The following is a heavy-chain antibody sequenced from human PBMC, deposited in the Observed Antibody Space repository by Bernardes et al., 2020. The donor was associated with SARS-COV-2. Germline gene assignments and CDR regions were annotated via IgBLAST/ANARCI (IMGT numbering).Heavy chain of an antibody. J-gene: IGHJ6*02. CDR3: ARARTLMDV. V-gene: IGHV1-46*01. CDR1: GYTFTSYY. CDR2: INTSGGST. Sequence: ASVKVSCKASGYTFTSYYMHWVRQAPGQGLEWMGIINTSGGSTSYGQKFQGRVTMTRDTSTSTVYMELSSLTSEDTAVYYCARARTLMDVWGQGTTVTVSS.